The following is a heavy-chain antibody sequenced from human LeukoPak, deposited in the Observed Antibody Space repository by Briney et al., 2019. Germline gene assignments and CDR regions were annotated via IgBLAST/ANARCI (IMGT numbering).Heavy chain of an antibody. CDR2: CFPGDSDT. D-gene: IGHD6-13*01. CDR1: GCRFTSHW. J-gene: IGHJ4*02. V-gene: IGHV5-51*01. Sequence: GESLKISCKASGCRFTSHWIGWVRQMARRGLEWMGICFPGDSDTRYNPSFQGQVTISADKSISTAYLQWSSLKASDTAIYYCAKHGGTYSTSWYDYWGQGTLVTVS. CDR3: AKHGGTYSTSWYDY.